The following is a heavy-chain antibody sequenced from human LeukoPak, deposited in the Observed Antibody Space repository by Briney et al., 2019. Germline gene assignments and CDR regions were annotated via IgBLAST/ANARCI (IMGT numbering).Heavy chain of an antibody. J-gene: IGHJ4*02. CDR1: GFTFSSYS. V-gene: IGHV3-21*01. D-gene: IGHD1-14*01. CDR3: ARDRAVTEPFDY. Sequence: GGSLRLSCAASGFTFSSYSMNWVRQAPGKGLEWVSSISSSSSYIYYADSVKGRFTISRDNAKNSLYLQMNSPRAEDTAVYYCARDRAVTEPFDYWGQGTLVTVSS. CDR2: ISSSSSYI.